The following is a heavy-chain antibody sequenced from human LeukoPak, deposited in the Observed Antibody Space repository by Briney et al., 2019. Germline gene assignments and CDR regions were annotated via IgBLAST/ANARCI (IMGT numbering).Heavy chain of an antibody. V-gene: IGHV4-61*02. CDR2: IYTSGST. CDR1: GGSISSGSYY. Sequence: PSETLSLTCTVSGGSISSGSYYWSWIRQPAGKGLEWIGRIYTSGSTNYNPSLKSRVTMSVDTSKNQFSLKLSSVTAADTAVYYCARGLGAMWGFDPWGQGTLVTVSS. J-gene: IGHJ5*02. CDR3: ARGLGAMWGFDP. D-gene: IGHD1-26*01.